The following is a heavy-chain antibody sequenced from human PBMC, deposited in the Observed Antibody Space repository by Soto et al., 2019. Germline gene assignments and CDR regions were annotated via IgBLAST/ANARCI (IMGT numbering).Heavy chain of an antibody. CDR3: ASSDYYDSSGSSLDFAY. J-gene: IGHJ4*02. D-gene: IGHD3-22*01. Sequence: QVQLQESGPGLVKPSETLSLTCTVSGGSISSYYWSWIRQPPGKGLEWIGYIYYSGSTNYNPSLKSRVTISVDTSKTQFSLKLSSVTAADTAVYYCASSDYYDSSGSSLDFAYWGQGTLVTVSS. CDR1: GGSISSYY. V-gene: IGHV4-59*01. CDR2: IYYSGST.